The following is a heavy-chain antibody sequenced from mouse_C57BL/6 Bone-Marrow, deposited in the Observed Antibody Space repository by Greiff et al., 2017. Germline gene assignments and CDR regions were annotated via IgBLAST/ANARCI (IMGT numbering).Heavy chain of an antibody. CDR1: GYTFTSSW. CDR3: ARDGYSYAMDY. D-gene: IGHD2-3*01. Sequence: QVQLQQPGAELVKPGASVKLSCKASGYTFTSSWMHWVKQRPGQGLEWIGMIHPNSGSTNYNEKFKSKATLTVDKSSSTAYMQLSSLTSEDSAVYYCARDGYSYAMDYWGQGTSVTVSS. J-gene: IGHJ4*01. CDR2: IHPNSGST. V-gene: IGHV1-64*01.